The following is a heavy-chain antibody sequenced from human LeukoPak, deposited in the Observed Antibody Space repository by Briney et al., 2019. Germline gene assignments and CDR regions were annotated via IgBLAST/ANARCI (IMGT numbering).Heavy chain of an antibody. V-gene: IGHV4-59*01. CDR1: GGSISSYY. J-gene: IGHJ5*02. D-gene: IGHD3-22*01. CDR3: ARDPSGGYGWFDP. CDR2: IYYSGST. Sequence: SETLSLTCTVSGGSISSYYWSWIRQPPGKGLEWIEYIYYSGSTNYNPSLKSRVTISVDTSKNQFSLKLSSVTAADTAVYYCARDPSGGYGWFDPWGQGTLVTVSS.